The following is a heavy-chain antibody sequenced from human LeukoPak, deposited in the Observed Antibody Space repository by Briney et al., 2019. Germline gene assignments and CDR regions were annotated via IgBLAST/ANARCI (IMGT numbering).Heavy chain of an antibody. J-gene: IGHJ4*02. Sequence: PSETLSLTCTVSGYSLSSDYYWGWIRQPPGKGLEWIGNIYQTGSTYYNPSLTSRVTISIDTSKNQFSLKLSSVTAADTAVYYCARDVSITMIRGVTFDYWGQGALVTVSP. CDR3: ARDVSITMIRGVTFDY. CDR1: GYSLSSDYY. CDR2: IYQTGST. V-gene: IGHV4-38-2*02. D-gene: IGHD3-10*01.